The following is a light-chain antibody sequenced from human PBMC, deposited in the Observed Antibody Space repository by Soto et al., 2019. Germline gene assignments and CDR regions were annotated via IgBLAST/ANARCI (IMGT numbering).Light chain of an antibody. V-gene: IGKV1-5*01. CDR3: QQYYTYST. CDR2: GDF. Sequence: SQSISTQLAWYQQKPGKAPKLLISGDFSLESGVPSRFRGSGSGTEFTLTIRSLQPDDFATYYCQQYYTYSTVGQGTKVDIK. CDR1: QSISTQ. J-gene: IGKJ1*01.